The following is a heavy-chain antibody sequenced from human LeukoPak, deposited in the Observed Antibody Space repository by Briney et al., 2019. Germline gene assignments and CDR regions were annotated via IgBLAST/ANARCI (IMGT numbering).Heavy chain of an antibody. Sequence: GGSLRLSCAASGFTFSSYWMSWVRQAPGKGLEWVANIKQDGSEKYYVDSVKGRFTISRDNAKNSLYLQMNSLRAEDTAVYYCARVGWYDFWSGYYRFDYWGQGTLVTVSS. J-gene: IGHJ4*02. CDR1: GFTFSSYW. D-gene: IGHD3-3*01. CDR2: IKQDGSEK. CDR3: ARVGWYDFWSGYYRFDY. V-gene: IGHV3-7*01.